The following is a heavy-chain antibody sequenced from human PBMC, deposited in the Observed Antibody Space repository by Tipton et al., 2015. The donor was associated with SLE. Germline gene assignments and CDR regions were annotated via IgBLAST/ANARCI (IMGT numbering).Heavy chain of an antibody. J-gene: IGHJ6*02. CDR2: ISSSGSTI. CDR1: GGSISSTGHY. Sequence: LSLTCTVSGGSISSTGHYWGWIRQAPGKGLEWVSYISSSGSTIYYADSVKGRFTISRDNAKNSLYLQMNSLRAEDTAVYYCAKISDSSSWRVLYYFGMDVWGQGTTVTVSS. D-gene: IGHD6-13*01. V-gene: IGHV3-11*01. CDR3: AKISDSSSWRVLYYFGMDV.